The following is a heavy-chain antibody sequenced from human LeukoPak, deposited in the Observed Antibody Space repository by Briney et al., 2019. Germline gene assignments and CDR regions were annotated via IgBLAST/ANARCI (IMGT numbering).Heavy chain of an antibody. V-gene: IGHV4-39*01. Sequence: PSETLSLTCSVSGRYISSRSDYWGWIRQPPGKGLEWIGSIYYSGSTYYNASLKSRLTISVDTSKNQFSLKVSSVTAADTAVYYCARLVSGVFDIWGQGTMVTVSS. J-gene: IGHJ3*02. CDR1: GRYISSRSDY. D-gene: IGHD2-8*01. CDR2: IYYSGST. CDR3: ARLVSGVFDI.